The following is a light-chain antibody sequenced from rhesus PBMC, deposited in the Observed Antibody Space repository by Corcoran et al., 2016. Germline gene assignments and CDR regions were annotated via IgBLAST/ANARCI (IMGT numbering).Light chain of an antibody. CDR3: QPFNNWT. CDR1: QSFSSS. Sequence: EIVLTQSPATLSLSPGERATLSCRASQSFSSSLAWYQQKPGQAPRLLIYDASSRATGIPDRFSGSGSGTDFTLSISGLEPEDVGIFYCQPFNNWTFGRGTKVEI. J-gene: IGKJ1*01. CDR2: DAS. V-gene: IGKV3-17*01.